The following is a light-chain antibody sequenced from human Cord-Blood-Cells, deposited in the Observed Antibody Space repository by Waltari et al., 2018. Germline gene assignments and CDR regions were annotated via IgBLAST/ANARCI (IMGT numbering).Light chain of an antibody. J-gene: IGKJ3*01. CDR2: AAS. V-gene: IGKV1-39*01. CDR3: QQSYSTGGFT. CDR1: QSISSY. Sequence: DIQMTQSPSSLSASVGDRVTITCRASQSISSYLNWYQQKPGKAPKLLIYAASSLQSGVPSRFSGSGSGTDFTLTISSLQPEDFATYYCQQSYSTGGFTFCPGTKVDIK.